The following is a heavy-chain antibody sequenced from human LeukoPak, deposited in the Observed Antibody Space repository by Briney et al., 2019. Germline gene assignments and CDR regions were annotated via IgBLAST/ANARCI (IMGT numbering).Heavy chain of an antibody. CDR2: ISSSSSYI. V-gene: IGHV3-21*01. Sequence: GGSLRLSCAASGFTFSSYSMNGVRQAPGKGLEWVSSISSSSSYIYYADSVKGRFTISRDNAKNSLYLQMNSLRAEDTAVYYCATRLRYFDWLFHDAFDIWGQGTMVTVSP. J-gene: IGHJ3*02. CDR3: ATRLRYFDWLFHDAFDI. CDR1: GFTFSSYS. D-gene: IGHD3-9*01.